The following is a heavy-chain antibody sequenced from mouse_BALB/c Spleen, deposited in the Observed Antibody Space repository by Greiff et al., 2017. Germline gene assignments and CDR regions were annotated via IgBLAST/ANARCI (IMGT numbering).Heavy chain of an antibody. CDR1: GYTFTSYW. CDR2: INPSTGYT. CDR3: ARDGTGTFFDY. J-gene: IGHJ2*01. Sequence: QVQLKESGAELAKPGASVKMSCKASGYTFTSYWMHWVKQRPGQGLEWIGYINPSTGYTEYNQKFKDKATLTADKSSSTAYMQLSSLTSEDSAVYYCARDGTGTFFDYWGQGTTLTVSS. D-gene: IGHD4-1*01. V-gene: IGHV1-7*01.